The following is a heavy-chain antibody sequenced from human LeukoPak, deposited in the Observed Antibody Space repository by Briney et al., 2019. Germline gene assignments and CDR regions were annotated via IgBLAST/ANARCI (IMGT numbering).Heavy chain of an antibody. J-gene: IGHJ4*02. CDR2: INTNTGNP. CDR3: ARGSSSWYVSYYFDY. V-gene: IGHV7-4-1*02. D-gene: IGHD6-13*01. Sequence: ASVKVSCKASGYTFTSYYIHWVRQAPGQGLEWMGWINTNTGNPTYAQGFTGRFVFSLDTSVSTAYLQISSLKAEDTAVYYCARGSSSWYVSYYFDYWGQGTLVTVSS. CDR1: GYTFTSYY.